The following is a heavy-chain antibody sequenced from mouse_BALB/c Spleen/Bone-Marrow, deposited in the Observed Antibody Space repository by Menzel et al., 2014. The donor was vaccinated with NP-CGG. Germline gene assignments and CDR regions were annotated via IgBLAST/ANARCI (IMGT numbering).Heavy chain of an antibody. CDR2: IDPSDSET. J-gene: IGHJ3*01. CDR1: GYTFTSYW. Sequence: VQLVESGAELVRPGASVKLSCKASGYTFTSYWMNWVKQRPGQGLEWIGMIDPSDSETHYNQMFKDKATLTVDKSSSTAYMQLSSLTSEDSAVYYCARKKSKLGFWLAYWGQGTLVTLSA. V-gene: IGHV1-61*01. CDR3: ARKKSKLGFWLAY. D-gene: IGHD1-2*01.